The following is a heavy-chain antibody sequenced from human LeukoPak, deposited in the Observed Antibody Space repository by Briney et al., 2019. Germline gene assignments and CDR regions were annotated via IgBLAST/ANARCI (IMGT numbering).Heavy chain of an antibody. Sequence: ASVKVSCKASGYTFTGYYMHWVRQAPGQGLEWMGWINPNSGGTNYAQKFQGRVTMTRDTSISTAYMGLSRLRSDDTAVYYCARDHPDYENYYYYYYMDVWGKGTTVTVSS. CDR3: ARDHPDYENYYYYYYMDV. D-gene: IGHD4-17*01. CDR2: INPNSGGT. J-gene: IGHJ6*03. CDR1: GYTFTGYY. V-gene: IGHV1-2*02.